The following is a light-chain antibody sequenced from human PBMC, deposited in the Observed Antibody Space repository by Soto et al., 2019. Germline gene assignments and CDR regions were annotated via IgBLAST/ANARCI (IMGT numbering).Light chain of an antibody. V-gene: IGKV3-11*01. CDR3: QQRTKCHVT. Sequence: EIVLTQSPATLSLSPGERATLSCRAIQSVSSYLVWYQQKPGQAPRVLISDASNRATGIPARFSGSGSGTDCTLPISSLEPEDFAVSYRQQRTKCHVTFGGGTKGQIK. CDR2: DAS. CDR1: QSVSSY. J-gene: IGKJ4*01.